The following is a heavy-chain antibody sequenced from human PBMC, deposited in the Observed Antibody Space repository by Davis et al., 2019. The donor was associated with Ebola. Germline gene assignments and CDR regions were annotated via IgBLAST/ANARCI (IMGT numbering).Heavy chain of an antibody. D-gene: IGHD3-3*01. J-gene: IGHJ4*02. CDR2: IIPILGIA. CDR1: GGTFSSYT. CDR3: ARSDYFDY. Sequence: SVKVSCKASGGTFSSYTISWVRQAPGQGLEWMGRIIPILGIANYAQKFQGRVTITADKSTSTAYMELSSLRAEDTALYYCARSDYFDYWGQGTPVTVSS. V-gene: IGHV1-69*02.